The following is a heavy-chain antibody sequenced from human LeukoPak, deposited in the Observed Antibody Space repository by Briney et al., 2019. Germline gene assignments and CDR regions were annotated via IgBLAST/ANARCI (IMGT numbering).Heavy chain of an antibody. CDR2: IYYSGST. Sequence: SETLSLTCTVSGDSISSSYWSWIRQPPGKGLEWIGYIYYSGSTNYNPSLKSRVTISVDTSKNQFSLKLSSVTAADTAVYYCARGGWELLGRFDPWGQGTLVTVSS. D-gene: IGHD1-26*01. J-gene: IGHJ5*02. V-gene: IGHV4-59*01. CDR1: GDSISSSY. CDR3: ARGGWELLGRFDP.